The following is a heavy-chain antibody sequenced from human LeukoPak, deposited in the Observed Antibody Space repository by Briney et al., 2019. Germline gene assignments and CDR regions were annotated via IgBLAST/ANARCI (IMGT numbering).Heavy chain of an antibody. V-gene: IGHV4-39*01. D-gene: IGHD3-10*01. CDR1: GGSISSSSYY. Sequence: SETLSLTCTVSGGSISSSSYYWGWIRQPPGKGLEWIGSIYYSGSTYYNPSLKSRVTISVDTSKNQFSLKLSSVTAADTAVYYCARGLGGRITMVRGIYFDYWGQGTLVTVSS. J-gene: IGHJ4*02. CDR3: ARGLGGRITMVRGIYFDY. CDR2: IYYSGST.